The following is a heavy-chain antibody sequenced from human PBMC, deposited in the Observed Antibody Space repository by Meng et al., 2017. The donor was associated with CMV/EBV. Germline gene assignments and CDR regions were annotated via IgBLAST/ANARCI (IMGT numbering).Heavy chain of an antibody. CDR1: GVSINSYY. J-gene: IGHJ4*02. CDR2: IYTSGST. D-gene: IGHD2-21*01. Sequence: VLHHESGPGQCEPSETLSLTCTVSGVSINSYYWSWTRQPAGKGLEWIGRIYTSGSTNYNPSLKSRVTMSVDTSKNQFSLKLSSVTAADTAVYYCARGSYYRYVIDYWGQGTLVTVSS. V-gene: IGHV4-4*07. CDR3: ARGSYYRYVIDY.